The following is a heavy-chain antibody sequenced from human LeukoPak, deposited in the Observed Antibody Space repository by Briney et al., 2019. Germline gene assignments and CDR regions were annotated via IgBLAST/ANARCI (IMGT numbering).Heavy chain of an antibody. CDR3: AKEDHGYGSGYDPAFDY. J-gene: IGHJ4*02. CDR2: ISGSGGST. V-gene: IGHV3-23*01. D-gene: IGHD5-12*01. Sequence: PGGSLRLSCAASGCTFSSYAMSWVRQAPGKGLEWVSTISGSGGSTYYADSVNVRFTISRDNSKNTQYLPMNSMRAEDTAVYYCAKEDHGYGSGYDPAFDYWGQGTLVTVSS. CDR1: GCTFSSYA.